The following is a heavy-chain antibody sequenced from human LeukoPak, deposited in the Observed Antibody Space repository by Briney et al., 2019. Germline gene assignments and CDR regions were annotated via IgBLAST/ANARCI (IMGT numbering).Heavy chain of an antibody. CDR1: GGTFSSYA. V-gene: IGHV1-69*06. CDR3: ASGTQRGADWFDP. D-gene: IGHD1-26*01. Sequence: SVKVSCKASGGTFSSYAVSWVRQAPGQGLEWMGGIIPIFGTANYAQKFQGRVTITADKSTSTAYMELSSLRSEDTAVYYCASGTQRGADWFDPWGQGTLVTVSS. J-gene: IGHJ5*02. CDR2: IIPIFGTA.